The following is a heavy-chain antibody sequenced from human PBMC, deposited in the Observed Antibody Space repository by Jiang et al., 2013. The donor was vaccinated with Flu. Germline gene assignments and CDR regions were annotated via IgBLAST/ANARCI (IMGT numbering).Heavy chain of an antibody. V-gene: IGHV3-66*01. CDR3: ASSTTTPGAFDY. CDR1: GFSVSAKY. J-gene: IGHJ4*02. CDR2: IYGDGAT. Sequence: QLVESGGDLVQPGGSLRLSCAVSGFSVSAKYMIWVRQAPGKGLEWVSVIYGDGATSYADSVKGRFSTYRDNSKNTMNLQMNSLRAEDTALYFCASSTTTPGAFDYWGQGTLVTVSS. D-gene: IGHD1/OR15-1a*01.